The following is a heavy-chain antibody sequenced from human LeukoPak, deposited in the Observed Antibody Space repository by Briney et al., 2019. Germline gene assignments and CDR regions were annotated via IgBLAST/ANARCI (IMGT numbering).Heavy chain of an antibody. J-gene: IGHJ4*02. V-gene: IGHV4-39*01. D-gene: IGHD1-26*01. CDR1: GGSIYSTTFY. CDR3: ARRSDSGSDDGEDYFDY. Sequence: PSEALSLTCTVSGGSIYSTTFYWGWIRQPPGKGLEWIGSMYYDGSTYHNPSLKSRVTISVDTSNNQFSLKLTSVTAADTAVYFCARRSDSGSDDGEDYFDYWGQGTLVTVSS. CDR2: MYYDGST.